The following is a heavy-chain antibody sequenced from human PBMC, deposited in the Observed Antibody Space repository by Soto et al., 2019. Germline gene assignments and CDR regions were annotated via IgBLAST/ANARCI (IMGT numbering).Heavy chain of an antibody. V-gene: IGHV3-11*06. CDR3: VRDSARIVVVPRVDGDNWFDP. Sequence: PGGSLRLSCAASGFTFSDYFMSWFRQAPGKGLEGVSFISGSSDIIKYADSVKGRFIIPRDNAKNSLYLKMNSLRAEDTAVYYCVRDSARIVVVPRVDGDNWFDPWGQGTLVTVSS. CDR1: GFTFSDYF. CDR2: ISGSSDII. J-gene: IGHJ5*02. D-gene: IGHD2-2*01.